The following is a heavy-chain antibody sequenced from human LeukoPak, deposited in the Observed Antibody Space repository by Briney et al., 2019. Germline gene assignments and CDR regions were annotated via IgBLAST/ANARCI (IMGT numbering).Heavy chain of an antibody. J-gene: IGHJ4*02. CDR1: GFTFSTYG. V-gene: IGHV3-33*01. CDR3: ARDWSSSCFDY. Sequence: GGSLRLSCAASGFTFSTYGMPWVRQAPGKGLEWVAVIWYDGSNEFYADSVKGRFTISRDNSKNTLYLQMNSLRAEDTAVYYCARDWSSSCFDYWGQGTLVTVSS. D-gene: IGHD6-13*01. CDR2: IWYDGSNE.